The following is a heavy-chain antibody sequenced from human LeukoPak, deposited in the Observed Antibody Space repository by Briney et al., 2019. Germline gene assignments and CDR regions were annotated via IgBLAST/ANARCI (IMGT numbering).Heavy chain of an antibody. J-gene: IGHJ6*02. Sequence: GGSLRLSCAASGFTFGTYAMSWVRQGPGKGLEWVSAISGIGTYTYYADSVKGRFTISRDNAKNTLYLQMNSLRAEDTAVYYCARDQKYSSSSWYYYYYYGMDVWGQGTTVTVSS. CDR2: ISGIGTYT. CDR1: GFTFGTYA. CDR3: ARDQKYSSSSWYYYYYYGMDV. V-gene: IGHV3-23*01. D-gene: IGHD6-6*01.